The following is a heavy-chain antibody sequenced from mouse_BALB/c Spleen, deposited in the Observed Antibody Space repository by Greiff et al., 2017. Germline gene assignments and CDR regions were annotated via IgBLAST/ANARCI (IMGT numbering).Heavy chain of an antibody. CDR1: GFTFSSYG. V-gene: IGHV5-6-3*01. CDR3: ARDLIYPYYFDY. Sequence: DVMLVESGGGLVQPGGSLKLSCAASGFTFSSYGMSWVRQTPDKRLELVATINSNGGSTYYPDSVKGRFTISRDNAKNTLYLQMSSLKSEDTAMYYCARDLIYPYYFDYWGQGTTLTVSS. D-gene: IGHD2-1*01. CDR2: INSNGGST. J-gene: IGHJ2*01.